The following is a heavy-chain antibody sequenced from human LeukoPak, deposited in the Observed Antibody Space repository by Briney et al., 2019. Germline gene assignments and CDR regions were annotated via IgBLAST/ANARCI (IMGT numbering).Heavy chain of an antibody. Sequence: SETLSLTCTVSGGSISSGGYYWSWIRQHPGKGLEWIGYIYYSGSTYYNPSLKSRVTISVDTSKNQFSLKLSSVTAADTAVYYCARDTGSCSTTTCYDDAFDIWGQGTMVTVSS. CDR1: GGSISSGGYY. CDR3: ARDTGSCSTTTCYDDAFDI. J-gene: IGHJ3*02. D-gene: IGHD2-2*01. CDR2: IYYSGST. V-gene: IGHV4-31*03.